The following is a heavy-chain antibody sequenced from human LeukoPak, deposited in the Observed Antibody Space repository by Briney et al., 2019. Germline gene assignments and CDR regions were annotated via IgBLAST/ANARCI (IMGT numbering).Heavy chain of an antibody. Sequence: PSETLSLTCTVSGDSISSGGYSWGWIRQPPGRGLEWIGYIYHSGSPSYNPSLKSRVTISVDKSNNRFSLKLTSVTAADTAVYYCARDSVEGFDYWGQGTLATVSS. CDR2: IYHSGSP. CDR1: GDSISSGGYS. CDR3: ARDSVEGFDY. V-gene: IGHV4-30-2*01. J-gene: IGHJ4*02.